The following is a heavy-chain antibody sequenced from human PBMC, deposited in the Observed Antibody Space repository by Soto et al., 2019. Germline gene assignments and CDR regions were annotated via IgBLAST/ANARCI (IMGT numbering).Heavy chain of an antibody. V-gene: IGHV3-30*18. Sequence: GGSLRLSCAASGFTFSSYGMHWVRQAPGKGLEWVAVISYDGSNKYYADSVKGRFTISRDNSKNTLYLQMNSLRAEDTAVYYCAKALGYSGYENFDYWGQGTLVTVSS. CDR2: ISYDGSNK. CDR3: AKALGYSGYENFDY. CDR1: GFTFSSYG. D-gene: IGHD5-12*01. J-gene: IGHJ4*02.